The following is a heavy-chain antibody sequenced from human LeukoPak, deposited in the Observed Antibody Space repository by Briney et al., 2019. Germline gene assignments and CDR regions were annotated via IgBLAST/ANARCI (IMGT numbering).Heavy chain of an antibody. V-gene: IGHV3-23*01. CDR1: GFTFDDYG. D-gene: IGHD1-1*01. CDR2: ISGSGGST. Sequence: GGSLRLSCAASGFTFDDYGMSWVRQAPGKGLEWVSAISGSGGSTYYADSVKGRFTISRDNSKNTLYLQMNSLRAEDTAVYYCAKDPPGGDDYWGQGTLVTVSS. J-gene: IGHJ4*02. CDR3: AKDPPGGDDY.